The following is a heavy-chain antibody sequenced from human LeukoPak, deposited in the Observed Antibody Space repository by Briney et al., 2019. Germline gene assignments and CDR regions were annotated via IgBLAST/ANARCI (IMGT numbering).Heavy chain of an antibody. CDR2: IYYSGST. Sequence: TSETLSLTCTVSGGSISSSSYYWGWIRQPPGKGLEWIVSIYYSGSTYYDPSLKSRVTISVDTSKNQFSLKLSSVTAADTAVYYCARRLSGYSYGYLDYWGQGTLVTVSS. D-gene: IGHD5-18*01. CDR1: GGSISSSSYY. J-gene: IGHJ4*02. V-gene: IGHV4-39*01. CDR3: ARRLSGYSYGYLDY.